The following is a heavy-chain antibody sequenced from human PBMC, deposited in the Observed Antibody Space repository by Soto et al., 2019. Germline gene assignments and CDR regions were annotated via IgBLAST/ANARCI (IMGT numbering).Heavy chain of an antibody. CDR1: GFTFSSYS. CDR2: ISSSSSTI. Sequence: EVQLVESGGGLVQPGGSLRLSCAASGFTFSSYSMNWVRQAPGKGLEWVSYISSSSSTIYYADSVKGRFTISRDNAKNSLNLQMDGLRAEDTAVYYCASEALLNWFDPWGQGTLVTVSS. D-gene: IGHD2-15*01. J-gene: IGHJ5*02. V-gene: IGHV3-48*01. CDR3: ASEALLNWFDP.